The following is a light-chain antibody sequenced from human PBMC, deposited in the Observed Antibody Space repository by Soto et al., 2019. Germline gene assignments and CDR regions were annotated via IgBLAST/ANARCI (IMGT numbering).Light chain of an antibody. CDR1: SSDIGYYNY. V-gene: IGLV2-14*03. J-gene: IGLJ1*01. CDR3: SSYASSSTLL. CDR2: GVT. Sequence: QSVLTQPAPVSGSPGQSITISCTGTSSDIGYYNYVSWYQHHPGKAPELIIYGVTNRPSGVSYRFSASKSGSTASLTISGLQAEDEADYYCSSYASSSTLLFGTGTKVTVL.